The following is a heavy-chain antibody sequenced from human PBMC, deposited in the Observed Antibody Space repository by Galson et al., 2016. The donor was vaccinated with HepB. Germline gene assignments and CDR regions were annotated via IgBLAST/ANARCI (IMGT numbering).Heavy chain of an antibody. CDR2: INSAGSNT. V-gene: IGHV3-74*01. J-gene: IGHJ4*02. Sequence: SLRLSCAASGFTFSSYWMHWVRQAPGKGLVWVSRINSAGSNTAGADSVKGRFTISRDNAKNTLYLQMNSLRGEDTAVCYCARGPYGDYVIDYWGQGTLVTVSS. CDR3: ARGPYGDYVIDY. CDR1: GFTFSSYW. D-gene: IGHD4-17*01.